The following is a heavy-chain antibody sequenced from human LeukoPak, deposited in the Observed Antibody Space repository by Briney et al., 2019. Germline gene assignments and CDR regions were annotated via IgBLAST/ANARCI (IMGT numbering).Heavy chain of an antibody. Sequence: GGSLRLSCAASGFTFSSYWMHWVRQAPGKGLVRVSRINSDGSSTSYADSVKGRFTISRDNAKNTLYLQMNSLRAEDTAVYYCARSHSGWYGGWFDPRGQGTLVTVSS. CDR3: ARSHSGWYGGWFDP. CDR2: INSDGSST. V-gene: IGHV3-74*01. J-gene: IGHJ5*02. D-gene: IGHD6-19*01. CDR1: GFTFSSYW.